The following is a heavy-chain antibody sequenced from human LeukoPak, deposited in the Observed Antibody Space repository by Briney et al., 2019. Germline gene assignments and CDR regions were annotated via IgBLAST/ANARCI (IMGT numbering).Heavy chain of an antibody. V-gene: IGHV4-59*01. D-gene: IGHD6-19*01. Sequence: PSETLSLTCTVSGDSISGYYWSWLRQPPGKGLEWIGYIYDSGSTSYSPSLNSRVTISIDASKNQFSLKLSSVTAADTAVYYCARRNLSSGWYRDDFWGQGTLVTVSS. J-gene: IGHJ4*02. CDR3: ARRNLSSGWYRDDF. CDR2: IYDSGST. CDR1: GDSISGYY.